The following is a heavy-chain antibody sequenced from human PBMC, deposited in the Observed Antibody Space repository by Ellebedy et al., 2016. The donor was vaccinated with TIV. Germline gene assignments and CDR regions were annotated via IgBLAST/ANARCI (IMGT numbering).Heavy chain of an antibody. CDR2: ISGSGGNT. J-gene: IGHJ4*02. V-gene: IGHV3-23*01. CDR1: GFTFSNYA. CDR3: ARDIRDGYNYGIDY. Sequence: GESLKISCAASGFTFSNYAMSWVRQAPGQGLEWVSGISGSGGNTYYADSVKGRFTISRDNSKNTLYLQMNSLRAEDTAVYYCARDIRDGYNYGIDYWGQGTLVTVSS. D-gene: IGHD5-24*01.